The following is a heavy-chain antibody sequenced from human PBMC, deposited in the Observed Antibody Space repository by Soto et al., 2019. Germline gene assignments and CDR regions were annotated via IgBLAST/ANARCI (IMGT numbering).Heavy chain of an antibody. J-gene: IGHJ4*02. CDR3: ARDQYDIVTGPNY. V-gene: IGHV3-30-3*01. CDR2: ISYDGSNK. D-gene: IGHD3-9*01. CDR1: GFTFSGYA. Sequence: QVQLVESGGGVVQPGRSLRLSCAASGFTFSGYAMHWVRQAPGKGLEWVAVISYDGSNKYYADSVKGRFTISRDNSKNTLYLQMNGLRPEDAAGYYCARDQYDIVTGPNYWGQGTLVTVSS.